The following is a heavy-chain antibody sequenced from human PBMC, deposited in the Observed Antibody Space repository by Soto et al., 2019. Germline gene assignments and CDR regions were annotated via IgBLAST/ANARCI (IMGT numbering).Heavy chain of an antibody. CDR1: GYTFTSYY. J-gene: IGHJ6*03. D-gene: IGHD2-15*01. Sequence: ASVKVSCKASGYTFTSYYMHWVRQAPGQGLEWMGIINPSGGSTSYEQKFQGRVTMTRDTSTSTVYMELSSLRSEDTAVYYCAVVGDLLYYMDVWGKGTTVTVSS. CDR2: INPSGGST. V-gene: IGHV1-46*01. CDR3: AVVGDLLYYMDV.